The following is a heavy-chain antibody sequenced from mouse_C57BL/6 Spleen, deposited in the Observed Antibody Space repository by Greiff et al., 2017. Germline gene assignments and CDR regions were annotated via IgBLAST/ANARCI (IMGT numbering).Heavy chain of an antibody. J-gene: IGHJ2*01. V-gene: IGHV1-50*01. CDR2: IDPSDSYT. Sequence: QVQLQQPGAELVKPGASVKLSCKASGYTFTSYWMQWVKQRPGQGLEWIGEIDPSDSYTNYTQKFKGKATLTVDTSSSTAYMQLSSLTSEDSAVYYCARTPYFDYWGQGTTLTVSS. CDR3: ARTPYFDY. CDR1: GYTFTSYW.